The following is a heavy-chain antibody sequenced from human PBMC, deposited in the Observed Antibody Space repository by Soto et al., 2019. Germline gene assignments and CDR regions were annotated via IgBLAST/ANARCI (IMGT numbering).Heavy chain of an antibody. D-gene: IGHD3-10*01. Sequence: GGSVRLSCAASGFTFSSYAMSWVRQAPGKGLEWVSAISGSGGSTYYADSVKGRFTISRDNSKNTLYLQMNSLRAEDTAVYYRAKGWGGVRGAYDSSGQETPVTLSS. CDR2: ISGSGGST. J-gene: IGHJ5*01. CDR1: GFTFSSYA. CDR3: AKGWGGVRGAYDS. V-gene: IGHV3-23*01.